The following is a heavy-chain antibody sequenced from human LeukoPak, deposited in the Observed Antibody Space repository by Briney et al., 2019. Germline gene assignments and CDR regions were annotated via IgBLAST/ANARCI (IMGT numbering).Heavy chain of an antibody. CDR2: IYPDGNNE. D-gene: IGHD3-3*01. CDR1: GFIFRSYG. J-gene: IGHJ5*02. Sequence: GGSLRLSCGASGFIFRSYGMHWVRQAPGKGLEWVACIYPDGNNEDYADSVKGRFIISRDNSKNTLFLQMNSLRPEDTAVYYCAKDWSGDYNWSDPWGQGTLVTVSS. V-gene: IGHV3-30*02. CDR3: AKDWSGDYNWSDP.